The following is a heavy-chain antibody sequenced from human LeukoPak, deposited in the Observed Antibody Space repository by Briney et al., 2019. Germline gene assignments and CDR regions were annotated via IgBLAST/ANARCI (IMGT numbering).Heavy chain of an antibody. J-gene: IGHJ4*02. Sequence: SETLSLTCTVSGGSITNYYWSWMRQPPGKGLEWIGYIHYSGSTNYNPSLKSRVTISPDTSKNQFSLRLTSVTAADTAIYYCASTEWNYARWGQGTLVTVSS. V-gene: IGHV4-59*08. CDR3: ASTEWNYAR. CDR2: IHYSGST. CDR1: GGSITNYY. D-gene: IGHD1-7*01.